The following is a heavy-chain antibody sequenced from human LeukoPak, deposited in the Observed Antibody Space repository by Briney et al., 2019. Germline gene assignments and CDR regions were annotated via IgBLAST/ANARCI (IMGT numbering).Heavy chain of an antibody. Sequence: AGGSLRLSCAASGFTFSSYTMNWVRQTPGKGPEWVSYISSSSSTIYYADSVKGRFTISRDNAKNSLYLQMNSLRDEDTAVYYCARGGYCSGGSCYPAMDVWGQGTTVTVSS. D-gene: IGHD2-15*01. CDR2: ISSSSSTI. V-gene: IGHV3-48*02. CDR1: GFTFSSYT. J-gene: IGHJ6*02. CDR3: ARGGYCSGGSCYPAMDV.